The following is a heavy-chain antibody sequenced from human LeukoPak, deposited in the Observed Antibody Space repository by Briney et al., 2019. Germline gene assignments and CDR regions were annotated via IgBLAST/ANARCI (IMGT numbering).Heavy chain of an antibody. CDR1: GFTFSSYG. CDR2: ISYDGSNR. CDR3: ARSPGVYCSTTSCYSFTLDY. V-gene: IGHV3-30*03. D-gene: IGHD2-2*01. J-gene: IGHJ4*02. Sequence: GGSLRLSCAASGFTFSSYGMHWVRQAPGKGLEWVAVISYDGSNRYYADSVKGRLTISRDNSKNTLFLQMNSLRAEDTAVYYCARSPGVYCSTTSCYSFTLDYWGQGTLVTVSS.